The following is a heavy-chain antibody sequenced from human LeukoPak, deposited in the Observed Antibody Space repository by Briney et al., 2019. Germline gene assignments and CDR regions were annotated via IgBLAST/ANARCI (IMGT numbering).Heavy chain of an antibody. Sequence: SVKVSCKASGYTFTSYYIDWVRQAPGQGLEWMGVINPSGGSTRYAQKFQGRVTMTGDPSTRTVYMELSSLTSDDTAVYYCARGTTDAYWGKGTPVTVSP. CDR1: GYTFTSYY. J-gene: IGHJ4*02. V-gene: IGHV1-46*01. CDR2: INPSGGST. CDR3: ARGTTDAY. D-gene: IGHD1-1*01.